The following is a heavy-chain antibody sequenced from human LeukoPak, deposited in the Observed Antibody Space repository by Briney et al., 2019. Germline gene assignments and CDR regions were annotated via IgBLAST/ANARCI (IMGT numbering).Heavy chain of an antibody. CDR3: AKSGGGYCSSTSCYRRYGAFDT. D-gene: IGHD2-2*01. V-gene: IGHV3-30*02. CDR1: GFTFSSYG. CDR2: IRYDGSNK. J-gene: IGHJ3*02. Sequence: GGSLRLSCAPSGFTFSSYGMHWVRQAPGKGLKWVAFIRYDGSNKYYADSVEGRFTISRDNSKNTLYLQMNSLRAEDTAVYYCAKSGGGYCSSTSCYRRYGAFDTWGQGTMVTVSS.